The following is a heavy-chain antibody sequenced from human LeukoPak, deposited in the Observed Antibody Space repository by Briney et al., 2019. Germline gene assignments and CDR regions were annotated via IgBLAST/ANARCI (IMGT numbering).Heavy chain of an antibody. J-gene: IGHJ5*02. V-gene: IGHV1-46*01. D-gene: IGHD6-13*01. CDR1: GYTFTSYY. Sequence: ASVKVSCKASGYTFTSYYMHWVRQAPGQGLEWMGIINPSGGSTSYAQKFQGRVTMTRDMSTSTVYMELSSLRSEDTAVYCCARETSPGSSSWYIIDPWGQGTLVTVSS. CDR2: INPSGGST. CDR3: ARETSPGSSSWYIIDP.